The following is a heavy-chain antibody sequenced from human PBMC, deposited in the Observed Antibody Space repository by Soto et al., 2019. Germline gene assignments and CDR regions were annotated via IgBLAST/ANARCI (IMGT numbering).Heavy chain of an antibody. CDR2: IIPILGIA. D-gene: IGHD3-10*01. CDR1: GGTFSSYT. Sequence: SVKVACKASGGTFSSYTISWVLQAPGQGLEWMGRIIPILGIANYAQKFQGRVTITADKSTSTAYMELSSLRSEDTAVYYCARDLVESYYYGSGSGNPFDYWGQGTLVTVSS. J-gene: IGHJ4*02. CDR3: ARDLVESYYYGSGSGNPFDY. V-gene: IGHV1-69*04.